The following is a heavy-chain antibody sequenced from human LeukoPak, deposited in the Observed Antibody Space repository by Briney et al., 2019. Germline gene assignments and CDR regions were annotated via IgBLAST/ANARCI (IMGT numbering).Heavy chain of an antibody. CDR3: ARGGYSSSVFDY. CDR1: GGTFSSYA. CDR2: IIPIFGTA. V-gene: IGHV1-69*13. D-gene: IGHD6-6*01. Sequence: GASVKVSCKASGGTFSSYAISWVRQAPGQGLEWMGGIIPIFGTANYAQKFQGRVTITADESTSTAYMELSSLRSEDTAVYYCARGGYSSSVFDYWGQGTLVTVSS. J-gene: IGHJ4*02.